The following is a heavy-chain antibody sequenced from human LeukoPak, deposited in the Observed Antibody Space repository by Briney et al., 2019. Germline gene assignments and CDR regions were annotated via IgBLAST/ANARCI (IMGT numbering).Heavy chain of an antibody. J-gene: IGHJ5*02. V-gene: IGHV1-2*04. Sequence: ASVKVSCKASGYTFTGYYMHWVRQAPGQGLEWMGWINPNSGGTNYAQKFQGWVTMTRDTSISTAYMELSRLRSDDTAVYYCARAPGYYYGSGSYAFDPWGQGTLVTVSS. CDR2: INPNSGGT. CDR1: GYTFTGYY. D-gene: IGHD3-10*01. CDR3: ARAPGYYYGSGSYAFDP.